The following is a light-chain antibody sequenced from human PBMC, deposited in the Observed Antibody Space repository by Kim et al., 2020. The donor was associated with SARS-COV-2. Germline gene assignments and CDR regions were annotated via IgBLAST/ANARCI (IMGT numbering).Light chain of an antibody. Sequence: LSPGERGTLSFRASQSVSRNYLAWYQQKPGQPPRLLIYGASSRATGIPDRFSGSGSGTDFTLTIIRLEPEDFAVYHCQQYATSPRTFGQGTKLEI. J-gene: IGKJ2*02. V-gene: IGKV3-20*01. CDR3: QQYATSPRT. CDR2: GAS. CDR1: QSVSRNY.